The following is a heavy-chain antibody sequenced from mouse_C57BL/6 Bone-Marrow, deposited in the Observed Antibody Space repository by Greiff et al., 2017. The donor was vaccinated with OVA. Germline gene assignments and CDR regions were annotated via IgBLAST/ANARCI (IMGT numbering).Heavy chain of an antibody. CDR3: ARDVVTYWYFDG. J-gene: IGHJ1*03. CDR2: ISDGGSYT. Sequence: EVQRVESGGGLVKPGGSLKLSCAASGFTFSSYAMSWVRQTPEKRLEWVATISDGGSYTYYPDNVKGRFTISRDNAKNNLYLQMSHLKSEDTAMYYCARDVVTYWYFDGWGTGTTVTVSS. V-gene: IGHV5-4*01. CDR1: GFTFSSYA. D-gene: IGHD2-1*01.